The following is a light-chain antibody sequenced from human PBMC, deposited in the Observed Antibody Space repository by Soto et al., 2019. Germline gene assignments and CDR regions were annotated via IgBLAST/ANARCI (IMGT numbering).Light chain of an antibody. CDR1: TGAVTSIHW. J-gene: IGLJ2*01. Sequence: QAVVPQEPSLTVSPGWTVTLTCGSNTGAVTSIHWPYWFQQRPGQAPRTLIYDTTLKHSWTPARFSGYLLGGKAALTLSGAQPEDEAEYYCLLSYNDARVFGGGTKLTVL. CDR2: DTT. CDR3: LLSYNDARV. V-gene: IGLV7-46*01.